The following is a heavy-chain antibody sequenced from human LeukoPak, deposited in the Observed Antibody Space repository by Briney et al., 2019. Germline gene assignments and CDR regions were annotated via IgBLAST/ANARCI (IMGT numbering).Heavy chain of an antibody. Sequence: GGSLRLSCAASGFTFSSYWMTWVRQAPGKGLEWVANIKQDGSQKYYVDSVKGRFTISRDNAKNSLYLQMNSLRAEDTAVYYCARGVGAGAFDYWGQGTLVTVSS. CDR2: IKQDGSQK. V-gene: IGHV3-7*01. D-gene: IGHD1-26*01. J-gene: IGHJ4*02. CDR3: ARGVGAGAFDY. CDR1: GFTFSSYW.